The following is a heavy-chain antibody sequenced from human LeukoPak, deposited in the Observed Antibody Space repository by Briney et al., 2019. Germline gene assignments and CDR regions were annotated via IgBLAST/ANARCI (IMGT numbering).Heavy chain of an antibody. J-gene: IGHJ4*02. CDR1: GFTFNIYA. CDR2: ISYSAAGT. Sequence: GGSLRLSCAASGFTFNIYAMNWVRQAPGKGLEWISSISYSAAGTYYADSVKGRFTISRDNSKNTLYLQMNSLRAEDTAVYYCAKDPVEMATTIKPHYFDYWGQGTLVTVSS. CDR3: AKDPVEMATTIKPHYFDY. D-gene: IGHD5-24*01. V-gene: IGHV3-23*01.